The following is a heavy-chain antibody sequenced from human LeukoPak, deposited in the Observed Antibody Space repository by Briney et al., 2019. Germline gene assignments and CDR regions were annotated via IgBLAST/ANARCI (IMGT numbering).Heavy chain of an antibody. Sequence: GGSLRLSCAASGFTFSSYGMHWVRQAPGKGLEWVAFIRYDGSNKYYADSVKGRFTISRDNSKNKLYLQMNSLRAEDRAVYYCAKAGCSSIGCYGFEIWGQGTVVTVSS. CDR3: AKAGCSSIGCYGFEI. V-gene: IGHV3-30*02. CDR2: IRYDGSNK. J-gene: IGHJ3*02. D-gene: IGHD2-2*01. CDR1: GFTFSSYG.